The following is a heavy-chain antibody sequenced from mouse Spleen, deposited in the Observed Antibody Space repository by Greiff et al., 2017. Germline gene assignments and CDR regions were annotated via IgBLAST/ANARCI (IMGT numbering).Heavy chain of an antibody. CDR2: IYPGDGDT. D-gene: IGHD2-4*01. Sequence: VKLVESGAELARPGASVKLSCKASGYTFTSYWMQWVKQRPGQGLEWIGAIYPGDGDTRYTQKFKGKATLTADKSSSTAYMQLSSLASEDSAVYYCARAGVMITTFAYWGQGTLVTVSA. J-gene: IGHJ3*01. CDR1: GYTFTSYW. V-gene: IGHV1-87*01. CDR3: ARAGVMITTFAY.